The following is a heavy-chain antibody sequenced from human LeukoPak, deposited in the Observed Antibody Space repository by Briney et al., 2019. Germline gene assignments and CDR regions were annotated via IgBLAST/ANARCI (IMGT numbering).Heavy chain of an antibody. D-gene: IGHD2-2*01. J-gene: IGHJ4*02. CDR1: GFTFRDYY. CDR2: ISSRGTTT. Sequence: KPGGSLRLSCLASGFTFRDYYMTWIRQAPGGGLEWISFISSRGTTTDYADSVKGRFTISRDNANSSLFLQMNSLRAEDTALYYCARDRGSNNYFDHWGQGTLVTVSS. V-gene: IGHV3-11*01. CDR3: ARDRGSNNYFDH.